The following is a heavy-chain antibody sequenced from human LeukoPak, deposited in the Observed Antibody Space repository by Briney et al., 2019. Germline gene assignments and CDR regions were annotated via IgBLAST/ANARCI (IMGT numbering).Heavy chain of an antibody. CDR3: ARHGSSGYYYNFDY. Sequence: SETLSLTCTVSGGSISSYYWSWIRQPPGKGLEWIGYIYYSGSTNYNPSLKSRVTISVDTSKNRFSLKLSSVTAADTAVYYCARHGSSGYYYNFDYWGQGTLVTVSS. J-gene: IGHJ4*02. V-gene: IGHV4-59*08. CDR1: GGSISSYY. CDR2: IYYSGST. D-gene: IGHD3-22*01.